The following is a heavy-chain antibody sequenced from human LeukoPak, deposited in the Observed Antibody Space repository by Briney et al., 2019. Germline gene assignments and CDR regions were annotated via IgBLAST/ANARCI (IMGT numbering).Heavy chain of an antibody. CDR3: ARLGRYYYYYMDV. Sequence: GESLKISCKGSGYNFNNYWIGWVRQMPGKGLEWMGIIWPGDSDTKYSPSFQGQVTISVDKSISTTYLQWSSLKASDTAIYYCARLGRYYYYYMDVWGKGTTVTVSS. V-gene: IGHV5-51*01. J-gene: IGHJ6*03. CDR2: IWPGDSDT. CDR1: GYNFNNYW.